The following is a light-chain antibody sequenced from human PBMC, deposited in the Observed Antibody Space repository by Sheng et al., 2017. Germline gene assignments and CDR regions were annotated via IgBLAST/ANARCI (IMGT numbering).Light chain of an antibody. V-gene: IGLV1-40*01. Sequence: QSVLTQPPSVSGAPGQRVTISCTGSSSNIGANYDVYWYQHLPGTAPKLLIYSNTLRPSGVPDRFSGSKSGSSVSLVITGLQAEDGADYYCQSYDNSLSAWVFGGGTKLSVL. CDR1: SSNIGANYD. J-gene: IGLJ3*02. CDR3: QSYDNSLSAWV. CDR2: SNT.